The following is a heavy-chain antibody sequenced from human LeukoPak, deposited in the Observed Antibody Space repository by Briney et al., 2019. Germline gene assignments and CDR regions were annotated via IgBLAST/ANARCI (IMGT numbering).Heavy chain of an antibody. V-gene: IGHV4-39*07. CDR2: MDYSGST. CDR1: GGSISSSSYS. CDR3: ARDPGGNSYDWFDP. Sequence: SETLSLTCTVSGGSISSSSYSWGWIRQPPGKGLEWIGSMDYSGSTYYNPSLKSRVTISVDTSKNQFSLKLSSVTAADTAVYYCARDPGGNSYDWFDPWGQGTLVTVSS. J-gene: IGHJ5*02. D-gene: IGHD4-23*01.